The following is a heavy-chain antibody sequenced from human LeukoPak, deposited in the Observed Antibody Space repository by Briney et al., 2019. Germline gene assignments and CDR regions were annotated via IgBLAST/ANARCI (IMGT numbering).Heavy chain of an antibody. Sequence: SETLSLTCTVSGGSISSFYWSWIRQPPGKGLEWIGYIYYSGSTNYNPSLKSRVTISVDTSKNQFSLKLSSVTAADTAVYYCARLRWYSGYVPDVWGKGTTVTISS. D-gene: IGHD5-12*01. CDR1: GGSISSFY. CDR2: IYYSGST. J-gene: IGHJ6*04. CDR3: ARLRWYSGYVPDV. V-gene: IGHV4-59*08.